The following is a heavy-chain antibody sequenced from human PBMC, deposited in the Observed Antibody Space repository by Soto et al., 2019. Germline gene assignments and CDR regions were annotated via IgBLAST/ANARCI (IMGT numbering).Heavy chain of an antibody. J-gene: IGHJ4*02. Sequence: ASVKVSCKASGYTFTSYGISWVRQAPGQGLEWMGWISAYNGNTNYAQKLQGRVTMTTDTSTSTAYMELRSLRSDDTAVYYCARWNPRIVGATDFDYSGQGTLVTVSS. V-gene: IGHV1-18*01. CDR3: ARWNPRIVGATDFDY. D-gene: IGHD1-26*01. CDR1: GYTFTSYG. CDR2: ISAYNGNT.